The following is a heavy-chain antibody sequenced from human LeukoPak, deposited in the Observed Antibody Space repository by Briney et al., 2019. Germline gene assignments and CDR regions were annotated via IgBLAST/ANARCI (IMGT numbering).Heavy chain of an antibody. CDR2: ISGSGGST. CDR3: AKFPYYYYMDV. J-gene: IGHJ6*03. V-gene: IGHV3-23*01. Sequence: PSETLSLTCAVYGGSFSGYYWSWVRQAPGKGLEWVSAISGSGGSTYYTDSVKGRFTISRDNSKNTLYLQMNSLRAEDTAVYYCAKFPYYYYMDVWGKGTTVTISS. CDR1: GGSFSGYY.